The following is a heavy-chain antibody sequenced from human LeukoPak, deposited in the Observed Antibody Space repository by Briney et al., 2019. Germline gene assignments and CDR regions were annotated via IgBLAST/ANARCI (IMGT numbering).Heavy chain of an antibody. D-gene: IGHD3-10*01. V-gene: IGHV4-61*09. CDR1: GGSISSGSYD. J-gene: IGHJ4*02. CDR3: TKGRGI. Sequence: KTSETLPLTCTVSGGSISSGSYDWYWIRQPAGKGLEWIGHIYTSGSTDYNPSLKSRVTISVATSKNQFSLKLTSVTAADTAIYYCTKGRGIWGQGTLVTVSS. CDR2: IYTSGST.